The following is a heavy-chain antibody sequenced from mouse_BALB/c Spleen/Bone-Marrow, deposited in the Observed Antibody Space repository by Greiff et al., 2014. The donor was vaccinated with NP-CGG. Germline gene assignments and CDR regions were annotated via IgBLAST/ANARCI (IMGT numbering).Heavy chain of an antibody. J-gene: IGHJ3*01. Sequence: VQLQQSGAELVKPGASVKLSCKASGYTFTSYYMYWVKQRPGQGLEWIGEVNHSNGYTNFNEKFKSKATLTVDKSSSTAYMQLSSLTSEDSAVYYCTREGVYWGQGTLVTVSA. CDR2: VNHSNGYT. V-gene: IGHV1S81*02. CDR3: TREGVY. CDR1: GYTFTSYY.